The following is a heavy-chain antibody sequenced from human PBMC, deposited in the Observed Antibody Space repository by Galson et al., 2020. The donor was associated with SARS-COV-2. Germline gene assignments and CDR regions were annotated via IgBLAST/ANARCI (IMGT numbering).Heavy chain of an antibody. CDR1: GFTFDDYA. CDR2: ISWNSGSI. CDR3: AKPAPYSSGWYGVAFDY. J-gene: IGHJ4*02. D-gene: IGHD6-19*01. Sequence: GGSLRLSCAASGFTFDDYAMHWVRQAPGKGLEWVSGISWNSGSIGYADSVKGRFTISRDNAKNSLYLQMNSLRAEDTAVYYCAKPAPYSSGWYGVAFDYWGQGTLVTVSS. V-gene: IGHV3-9*01.